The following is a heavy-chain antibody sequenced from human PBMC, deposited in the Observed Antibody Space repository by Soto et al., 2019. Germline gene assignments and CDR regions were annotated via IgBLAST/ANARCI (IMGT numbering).Heavy chain of an antibody. CDR2: ISAYNGNT. Sequence: GASVKVSCKASGYTFTSYGSSWVRQAPGQGLEWMGWISAYNGNTNYAQKLQGRVTMTTDTSTSTAYMELRSLRSDDTAVYYCAKDGRYFDWLERYFDYWGQGTLVTVSS. V-gene: IGHV1-18*01. CDR3: AKDGRYFDWLERYFDY. J-gene: IGHJ4*02. CDR1: GYTFTSYG. D-gene: IGHD3-9*01.